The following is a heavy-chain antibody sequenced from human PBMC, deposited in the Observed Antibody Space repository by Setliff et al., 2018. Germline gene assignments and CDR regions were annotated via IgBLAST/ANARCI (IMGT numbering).Heavy chain of an antibody. CDR2: IYTSGST. Sequence: SETLSLTCTVSGGSISSGSYYWSWIRQPAGKGLEWIGHIYTSGSTNYNPSLKSRVTISVDTSKNQFSLKLSSVTAADTAVYYCARSGDYIWGSYRPYYFDHWCQGTLVTVS. V-gene: IGHV4-61*09. J-gene: IGHJ4*02. D-gene: IGHD3-16*02. CDR1: GGSISSGSYY. CDR3: ARSGDYIWGSYRPYYFDH.